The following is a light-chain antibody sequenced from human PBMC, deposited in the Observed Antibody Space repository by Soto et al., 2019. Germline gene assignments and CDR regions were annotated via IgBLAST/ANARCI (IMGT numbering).Light chain of an antibody. CDR1: QTVSSNY. CDR2: GAS. CDR3: QQRNMWPIT. V-gene: IGKV3D-20*02. J-gene: IGKJ5*01. Sequence: EIIWAQSPDTLALGPVKRATLSCRASQTVSSNYLAWCQQRPGQAPRLLIYGASTRAAGIPDRFSGSGSGTDFTLTISSLEPEDSAVYYCQQRNMWPITFGQGTRLEIK.